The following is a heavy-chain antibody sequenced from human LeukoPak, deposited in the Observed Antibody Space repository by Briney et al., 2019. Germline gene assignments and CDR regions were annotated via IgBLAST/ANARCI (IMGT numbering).Heavy chain of an antibody. D-gene: IGHD5-12*01. V-gene: IGHV3-9*01. CDR1: GFTFDDYD. Sequence: GGSLRLSCAASGFTFDDYDMHWVRLAPGKGLEWGLGLSWNNDNIHYADSVKGRFTNSRDNAKNSLYLQMNSLRVEDTALYYCAKEPNKYSGYDYFDYWGQGTLVTGSS. CDR3: AKEPNKYSGYDYFDY. CDR2: LSWNNDNI. J-gene: IGHJ4*02.